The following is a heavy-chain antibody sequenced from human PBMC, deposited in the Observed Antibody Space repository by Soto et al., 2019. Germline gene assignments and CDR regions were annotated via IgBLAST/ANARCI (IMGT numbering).Heavy chain of an antibody. J-gene: IGHJ6*02. Sequence: QVQLVQSGAEVKMPGSSVRVSCKASGGSFSKYGISWVRQAPGQGLEWMGGIIPMFGIGNYAEKFLGRVTITADESTSTSHMELSSLRSEDTAVYVCARGYRENYCYAMDVWGQGTTVTVSS. CDR3: ARGYRENYCYAMDV. V-gene: IGHV1-69*01. D-gene: IGHD1-26*01. CDR2: IIPMFGIG. CDR1: GGSFSKYG.